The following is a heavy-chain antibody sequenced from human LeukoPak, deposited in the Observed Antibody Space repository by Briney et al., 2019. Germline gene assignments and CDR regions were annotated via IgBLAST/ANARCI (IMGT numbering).Heavy chain of an antibody. Sequence: ASVKVSCKASGYTFTSNDINWGRQATGQGLEWMGWMNPNSGNTGYAQKFQGRVTMTRNTSISTAYMELSSLRSEDTAVYYCARERSSSWSNRGLDYWGQGTLVTVSS. CDR2: MNPNSGNT. CDR1: GYTFTSND. CDR3: ARERSSSWSNRGLDY. D-gene: IGHD6-13*01. J-gene: IGHJ4*02. V-gene: IGHV1-8*01.